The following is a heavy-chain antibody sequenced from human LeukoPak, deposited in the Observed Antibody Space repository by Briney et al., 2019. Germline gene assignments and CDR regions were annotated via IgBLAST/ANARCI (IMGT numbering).Heavy chain of an antibody. CDR2: IIPILGIA. CDR1: GGTFSSYA. D-gene: IGHD3-9*01. CDR3: ARGGGDYDILTGYPPFDY. V-gene: IGHV1-69*04. Sequence: SVRVSCKASGGTFSSYAISWVRQAPGQGLEWMGRIIPILGIANYAQKFQGRVTITADKSTSTAYMELSSLRSEDTAVYYCARGGGDYDILTGYPPFDYWGQGTLVTVSS. J-gene: IGHJ4*02.